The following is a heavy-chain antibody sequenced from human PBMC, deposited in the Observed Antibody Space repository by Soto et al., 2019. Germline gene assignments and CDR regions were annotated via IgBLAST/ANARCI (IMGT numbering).Heavy chain of an antibody. CDR2: IYYSGSR. D-gene: IGHD6-25*01. J-gene: IGHJ6*02. Sequence: PSETLALTCAVSGGSISSGGYSWSWIRQPPGKGLEWIGYIYYSGSRDYNPSLKSRVSMSVDASKNQFSLNLTSVTAADTAVYYCAKESGGYDSSTRYGLDVWGQGTTVTVSS. CDR3: AKESGGYDSSTRYGLDV. V-gene: IGHV4-30-2*05. CDR1: GGSISSGGYS.